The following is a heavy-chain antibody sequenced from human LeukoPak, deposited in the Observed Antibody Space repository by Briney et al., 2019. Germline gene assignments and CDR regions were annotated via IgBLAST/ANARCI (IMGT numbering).Heavy chain of an antibody. V-gene: IGHV7-4-1*02. CDR3: ARRHSSGMMDY. Sequence: ASVKVSCKASGYTFTNYAMNWVRQAPGQGLEWMGWINTNTGNPTYAQGFTGRFVFSLDTSVSTAYLQISSLKAEDTAVYFCARRHSSGMMDYWGQGTLVTASS. CDR1: GYTFTNYA. J-gene: IGHJ4*02. D-gene: IGHD6-19*01. CDR2: INTNTGNP.